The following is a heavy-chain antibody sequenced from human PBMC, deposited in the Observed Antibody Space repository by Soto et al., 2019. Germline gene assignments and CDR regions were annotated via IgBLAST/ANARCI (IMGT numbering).Heavy chain of an antibody. J-gene: IGHJ5*02. CDR2: IYYSGST. V-gene: IGHV4-31*03. CDR3: ARSINP. Sequence: QVQLQESGPGLVKPSQTLSLTCTVSGGSISSGGYYWSWIRQHPGKDLEWMGYIYYSGSTYYNPSLKSRLTISVDTSKNQYALKLRSVTAADTAGYYCARSINPWGQGTRVTVSS. CDR1: GGSISSGGYY. D-gene: IGHD3-10*01.